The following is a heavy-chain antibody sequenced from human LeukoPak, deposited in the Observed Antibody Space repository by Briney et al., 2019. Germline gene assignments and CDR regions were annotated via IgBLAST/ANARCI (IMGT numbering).Heavy chain of an antibody. CDR1: GFTTHYW. D-gene: IGHD2/OR15-2a*01. J-gene: IGHJ6*03. Sequence: PGGSQTLSCTASGFTTHYWLNWVRQSPGKGLEGVANIDRDGRGQHYAASVEGRFTIYRDRAKTSLALQMHSLRAEDTAVYYGTGGSDKVLSGEYYYYMDVWGTGTTVTVSS. CDR3: TGGSDKVLSGEYYYYMDV. V-gene: IGHV3-7*01. CDR2: IDRDGRGQ.